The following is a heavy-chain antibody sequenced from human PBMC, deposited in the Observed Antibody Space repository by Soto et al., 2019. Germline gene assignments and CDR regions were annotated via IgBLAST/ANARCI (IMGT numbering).Heavy chain of an antibody. V-gene: IGHV3-30*18. D-gene: IGHD2-15*01. CDR3: AKGPKYCRGGSCYSLWY. Sequence: QVQLVESGGGVVQPGRSLRLSCAASGFTFSSYGMHWVRQAPGKGLEWVAVISYDGSNKYYADSVKGRFTISRDNSKKQMYLQMNSLRAEDTAVYYCAKGPKYCRGGSCYSLWYWGQGTLVTVSS. CDR2: ISYDGSNK. J-gene: IGHJ4*02. CDR1: GFTFSSYG.